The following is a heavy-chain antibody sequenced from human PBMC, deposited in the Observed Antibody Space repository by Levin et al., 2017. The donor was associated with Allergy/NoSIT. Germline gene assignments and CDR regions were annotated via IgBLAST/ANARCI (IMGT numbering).Heavy chain of an antibody. J-gene: IGHJ4*02. CDR3: LTGTGYYYDF. V-gene: IGHV3-74*01. CDR1: GLTFNIYW. D-gene: IGHD1-14*01. Sequence: GGSLRLSCAASGLTFNIYWMHWVRQAPGKGLVWVSLIKSDGTTTRYADSVKGRFTISRDNAKNTVYLQMNSLRAEDTAVYYCLTGTGYYYDFWGPGTLVTVSS. CDR2: IKSDGTTT.